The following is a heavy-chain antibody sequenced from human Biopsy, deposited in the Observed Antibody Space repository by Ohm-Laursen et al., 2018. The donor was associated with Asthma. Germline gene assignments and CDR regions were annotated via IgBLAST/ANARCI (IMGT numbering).Heavy chain of an antibody. D-gene: IGHD6-19*01. CDR2: INYRGDT. CDR1: GGSLTHYF. J-gene: IGHJ1*01. Sequence: SDTLSLTCAISGGSLTHYFWMWIRQPPGKGLEWIGEINYRGDTNYNPSLESRVSISVDTSTYHFSLRLNSVTAADTAVYYCVQGEEVAGTYFKDWDQGTQVTVSS. V-gene: IGHV4-34*01. CDR3: VQGEEVAGTYFKD.